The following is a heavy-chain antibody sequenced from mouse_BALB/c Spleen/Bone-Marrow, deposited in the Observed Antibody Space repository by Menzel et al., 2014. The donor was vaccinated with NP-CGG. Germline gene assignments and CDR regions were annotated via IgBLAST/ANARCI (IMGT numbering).Heavy chain of an antibody. CDR2: ISYDGSN. CDR3: ARGFITTVVPFAY. J-gene: IGHJ3*01. D-gene: IGHD1-1*01. CDR1: GYSIXSGYY. Sequence: VQLQQSGPGLVKPSQSLSLTCSVTGYSIXSGYYWNWIRQFPGNKLEWMGYISYDGSNNSNPSLKNRISITRDTSKNQFFLKLNSVTTDDTATYYCARGFITTVVPFAYWGQGTLVTVSA. V-gene: IGHV3-6*02.